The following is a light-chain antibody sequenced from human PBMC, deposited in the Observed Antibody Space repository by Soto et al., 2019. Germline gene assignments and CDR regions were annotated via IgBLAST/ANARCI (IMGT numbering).Light chain of an antibody. CDR2: AAS. J-gene: IGKJ3*01. CDR1: QDISNY. CDR3: LQSYTFPFT. Sequence: DIQMTQSPFSLSASVGDTVTLTCRASQDISNYLNWLQQKTGKAPKLLIYAASTLKTGVTSRFSGSESGTDFTLTISSLQPEDFAIYFCLQSYTFPFTFGPGARVEIK. V-gene: IGKV1-39*01.